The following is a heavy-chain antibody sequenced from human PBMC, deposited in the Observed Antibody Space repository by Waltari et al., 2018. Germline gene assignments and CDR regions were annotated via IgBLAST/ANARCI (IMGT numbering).Heavy chain of an antibody. CDR2: VDPEEGET. Sequence: VQLVQSGAEVKKPGSSVKVSCKVSGYTFTDYYMHWVQQAPGKGLEWMGLVDPEEGETIDAEKCHGRVTITADTSTDTAYMELSSLRSEDTAVYYCATTDGSGSYLNSLDYWGQGTLVTVSS. CDR3: ATTDGSGSYLNSLDY. V-gene: IGHV1-69-2*01. D-gene: IGHD3-10*01. J-gene: IGHJ4*02. CDR1: GYTFTDYY.